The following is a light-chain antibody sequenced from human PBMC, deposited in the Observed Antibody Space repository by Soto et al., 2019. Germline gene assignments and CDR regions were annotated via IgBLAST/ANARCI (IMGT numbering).Light chain of an antibody. CDR3: QQRSNWGLT. J-gene: IGKJ4*01. V-gene: IGKV3-11*01. CDR1: RSVSTY. CDR2: DAS. Sequence: EVVLTQSTATLSLSPGERATLSCRASRSVSTYLAWYQQKPGQAPRLLIYDASKRATGIPARFIGSGSGTDFTLSISSLEPEDFAVYYCQQRSNWGLTFGGGTKVEIK.